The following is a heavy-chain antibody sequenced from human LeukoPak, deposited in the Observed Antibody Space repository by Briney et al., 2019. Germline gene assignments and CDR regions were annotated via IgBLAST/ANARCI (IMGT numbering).Heavy chain of an antibody. D-gene: IGHD5-24*01. V-gene: IGHV5-51*01. CDR3: ARSFLGSEGHNYETFDV. CDR2: IYPGDSDI. Sequence: GESLKISCQGSGYTFSNCYIAWVRQMPGKGLEWMGIIYPGDSDITYNEAFQGQVTISADKSINTAYLQWTSLKASDSAMYYCARSFLGSEGHNYETFDVWGQGTMVIVSS. CDR1: GYTFSNCY. J-gene: IGHJ3*01.